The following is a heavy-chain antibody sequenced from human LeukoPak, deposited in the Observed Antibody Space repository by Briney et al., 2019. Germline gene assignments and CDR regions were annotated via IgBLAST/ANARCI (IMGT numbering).Heavy chain of an antibody. Sequence: GGSLRLSCAASGFTFSNSGMHWVRQAPGKGLEWVAFIQFGGNYEYYGDSVKGRFTISRDISRNTLYLQMNSLRAEDTAVYYCARGSTMIVVVHFDYWGQGTLVTVSS. J-gene: IGHJ4*02. CDR3: ARGSTMIVVVHFDY. CDR1: GFTFSNSG. CDR2: IQFGGNYE. D-gene: IGHD3-22*01. V-gene: IGHV3-30*02.